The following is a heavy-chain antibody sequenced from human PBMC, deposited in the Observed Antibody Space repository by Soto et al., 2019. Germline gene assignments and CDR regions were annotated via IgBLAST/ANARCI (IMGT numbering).Heavy chain of an antibody. Sequence: SVKVSCKASGGTFSSYAISWVRQAPGQGLEWMGGIIPIFGTANYAQKFQGRVTITADESTSTAYMELRSLKSEDTAVYYCARDLTQKHYDILTGPDDGMDVWGQGTTVTVSS. J-gene: IGHJ6*02. CDR3: ARDLTQKHYDILTGPDDGMDV. D-gene: IGHD3-9*01. CDR1: GGTFSSYA. CDR2: IIPIFGTA. V-gene: IGHV1-69*13.